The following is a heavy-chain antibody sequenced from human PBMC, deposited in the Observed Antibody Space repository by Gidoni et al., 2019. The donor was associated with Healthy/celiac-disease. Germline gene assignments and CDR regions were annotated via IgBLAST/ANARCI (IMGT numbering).Heavy chain of an antibody. J-gene: IGHJ4*02. V-gene: IGHV3-9*01. CDR2: ISWNSGSI. CDR1: GFTFDDYA. D-gene: IGHD3-22*01. CDR3: AKPDYDSSGYYGN. Sequence: EVQLVESGGGLVQPGRSLRLSCASSGFTFDDYAMHWVRQAPGKGLEWVSGISWNSGSIGYADSVKGRFTISIDNAKNSLYLQMNSLRAEDTALYYCAKPDYDSSGYYGNWGQGTLVTVSS.